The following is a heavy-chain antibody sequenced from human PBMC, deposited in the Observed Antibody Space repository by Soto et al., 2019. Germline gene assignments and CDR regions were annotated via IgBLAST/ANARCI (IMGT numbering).Heavy chain of an antibody. CDR1: GYTFTSYA. CDR2: INTNTGNP. CDR3: ARTRVTMVRGPRGHWFDL. J-gene: IGHJ5*02. V-gene: IGHV7-4-1*02. Sequence: QVQLVQSGSELKKPGASVKVSCKASGYTFTSYAMNWVRQAPGQGLEWMGWINTNTGNPTYAQGFTGRFVFSLDTSVSNPDHQISRRKAEDTAVYYCARTRVTMVRGPRGHWFDLWGQGTLVNVSS. D-gene: IGHD3-10*01.